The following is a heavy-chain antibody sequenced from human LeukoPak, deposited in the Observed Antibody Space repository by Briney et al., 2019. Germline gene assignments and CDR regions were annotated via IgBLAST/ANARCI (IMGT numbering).Heavy chain of an antibody. CDR2: INPNSGGT. CDR1: GYTFTSYD. CDR3: ARGRRSGASFDP. J-gene: IGHJ5*02. V-gene: IGHV1-2*02. D-gene: IGHD6-19*01. Sequence: ASVKVSCKASGYTFTSYDINWVRQATGQGLEWMGWINPNSGGTNYAQKFQGRVTMTRDTSISTAYMELSRLRSDDTAVYYCARGRRSGASFDPWGQGTLVTVSS.